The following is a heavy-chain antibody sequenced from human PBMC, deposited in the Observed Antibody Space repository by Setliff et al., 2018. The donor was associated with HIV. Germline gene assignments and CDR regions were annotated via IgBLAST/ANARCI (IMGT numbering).Heavy chain of an antibody. V-gene: IGHV1-18*04. CDR3: VRNFDAGSGSYPDF. CDR1: GYMILGYK. D-gene: IGHD3-10*01. CDR2: IYSYNGDT. J-gene: IGHJ4*02. Sequence: ASVKVSCKAIGYMILGYKMNWVRQAPGQGLEWMGWIYSYNGDTNYAQKLQGRVTMTTDTSTRTVYLELRSLRADDTAIYYCVRNFDAGSGSYPDFWGQGTLVTVSS.